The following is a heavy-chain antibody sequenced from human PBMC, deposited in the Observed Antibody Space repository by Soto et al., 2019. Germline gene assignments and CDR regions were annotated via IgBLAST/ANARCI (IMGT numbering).Heavy chain of an antibody. Sequence: ASVKVSCKASGGTFSSYAISWVRQAPGQGLEWMGGIIPIFGTANYAQKFQGRVTITADESTSTAYMELSSLRSEDTAVYYCARASEDSSGWYYYYYGMDVWGQGTTVTVSS. CDR1: GGTFSSYA. J-gene: IGHJ6*02. CDR2: IIPIFGTA. D-gene: IGHD6-19*01. CDR3: ARASEDSSGWYYYYYGMDV. V-gene: IGHV1-69*13.